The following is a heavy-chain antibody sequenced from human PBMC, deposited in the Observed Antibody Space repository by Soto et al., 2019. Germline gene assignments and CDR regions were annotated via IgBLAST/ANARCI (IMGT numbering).Heavy chain of an antibody. Sequence: PGGSLRLSCAASGFSFSSYAMTWVRQAPGRGLEWVSAISGSGSPTYYADSVKGRFTISRDNTKDSLYLQMNSLRAEDTAIYYCARGSAFIGLEYWGQGTPVTVSS. D-gene: IGHD1-26*01. J-gene: IGHJ4*02. V-gene: IGHV3-23*01. CDR1: GFSFSSYA. CDR3: ARGSAFIGLEY. CDR2: ISGSGSPT.